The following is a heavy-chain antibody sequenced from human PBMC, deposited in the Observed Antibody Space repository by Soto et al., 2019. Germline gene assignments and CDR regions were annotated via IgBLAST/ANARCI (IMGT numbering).Heavy chain of an antibody. CDR2: IVVGSGNT. V-gene: IGHV1-58*01. J-gene: IGHJ4*02. CDR3: AADVTIFGVVIPSTDY. CDR1: GFTFTSSA. D-gene: IGHD3-3*01. Sequence: ASVKVSCKASGFTFTSSAVQWVRQARGQRLEWIGWIVVGSGNTNYAQKFQERVTITRDMSTSTAYMELSSLRSEDTAVYYCAADVTIFGVVIPSTDYWGQGTLVTVSS.